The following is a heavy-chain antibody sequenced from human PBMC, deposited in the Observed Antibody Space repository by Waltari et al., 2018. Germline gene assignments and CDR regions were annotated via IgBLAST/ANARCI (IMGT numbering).Heavy chain of an antibody. D-gene: IGHD6-19*01. CDR3: ARGWGSGAFDY. CDR1: GGSLRRYY. CDR2: IYYSGST. J-gene: IGHJ4*02. Sequence: QVQLQESGPGLVKPSETLSLTCTVPGGSLRRYYWSWIRQPPGKGLEWIGYIYYSGSTNYNPSLKSRVTISVDTSKNQFALKLSSVTAADTAVYYCARGWGSGAFDYWGQGTLVTVSS. V-gene: IGHV4-59*01.